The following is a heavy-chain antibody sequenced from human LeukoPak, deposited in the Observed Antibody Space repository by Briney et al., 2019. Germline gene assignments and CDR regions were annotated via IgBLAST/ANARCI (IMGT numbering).Heavy chain of an antibody. Sequence: GGSLRLSCAASGFTFSSYGMHWVRQAPGKGLEWVAVIWYDGSNKYYADSVKGRFTISRDNSKNTLYLQMNSLRAEDTAVYYCARDRSSETYYDFWSGFDLTYYFDYWGQGTLVTVSS. D-gene: IGHD3-3*01. CDR2: IWYDGSNK. V-gene: IGHV3-33*01. J-gene: IGHJ4*02. CDR3: ARDRSSETYYDFWSGFDLTYYFDY. CDR1: GFTFSSYG.